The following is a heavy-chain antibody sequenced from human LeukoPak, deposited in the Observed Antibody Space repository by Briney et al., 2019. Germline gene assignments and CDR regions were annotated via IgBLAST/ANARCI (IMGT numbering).Heavy chain of an antibody. CDR1: GYTLTSYG. CDR3: ARARRRGTMIVVVRLDY. D-gene: IGHD3-22*01. Sequence: ASVKVSCKASGYTLTSYGISWVRQATGQGLEWMGWMNPNSGNTGYAQKFQGRVTMTRNTSISTAYMELSSLRSEDTAVYYCARARRRGTMIVVVRLDYWGQGTLVTVSS. J-gene: IGHJ4*02. CDR2: MNPNSGNT. V-gene: IGHV1-8*02.